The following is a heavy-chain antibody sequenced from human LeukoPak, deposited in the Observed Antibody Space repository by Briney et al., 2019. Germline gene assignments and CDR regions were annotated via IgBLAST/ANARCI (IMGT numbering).Heavy chain of an antibody. D-gene: IGHD2-2*01. CDR1: GYTFTSYG. CDR3: AREDGGPAASGWFDP. Sequence: ASVKVSCKASGYTFTSYGISWVRQAPGQGLEWMGWISAYNGNTNYAQKLQGRVTMATDTSTSTAYMELRGLRSDDTAVYYCAREDGGPAASGWFDPWGQGTLVTVSS. V-gene: IGHV1-18*01. J-gene: IGHJ5*02. CDR2: ISAYNGNT.